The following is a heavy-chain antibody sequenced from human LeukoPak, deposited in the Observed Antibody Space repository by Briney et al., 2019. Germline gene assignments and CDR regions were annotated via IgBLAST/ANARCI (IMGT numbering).Heavy chain of an antibody. CDR1: GFTFSIYA. V-gene: IGHV3-30-3*01. CDR3: AREISTYFDY. CDR2: ISYDGSNK. Sequence: GGSLRLSCAASGFTFSIYAMHWVRQAPGKGLEWVAVISYDGSNKYYADSVKGRLTISRDNSKNTLYLQMNSLRPEDTAVYYCAREISTYFDYWGQGTLVTVSS. D-gene: IGHD5/OR15-5a*01. J-gene: IGHJ4*02.